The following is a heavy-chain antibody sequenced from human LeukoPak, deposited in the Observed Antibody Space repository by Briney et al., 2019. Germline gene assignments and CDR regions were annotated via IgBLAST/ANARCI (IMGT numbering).Heavy chain of an antibody. CDR2: ISGSGGST. CDR3: AKDLQSITMIVVFMGDY. J-gene: IGHJ4*02. D-gene: IGHD3-22*01. Sequence: GGSLRLSCAASGFTFSSYAMSWVRQAPGKGLEGGSAISGSGGSTYYADSVKVRFTISRDNSKNTLYMQMNSLRAEDTAVYYCAKDLQSITMIVVFMGDYWGQGTLVTVSS. CDR1: GFTFSSYA. V-gene: IGHV3-23*01.